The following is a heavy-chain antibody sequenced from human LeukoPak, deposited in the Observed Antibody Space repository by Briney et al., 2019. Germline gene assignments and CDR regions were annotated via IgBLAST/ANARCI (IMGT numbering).Heavy chain of an antibody. CDR3: ATGAVVVPAAPYYYYYGMDV. Sequence: ASVKVSCKASGYTFTSYGIGWVRQAPGQGLEWMGRINPNSGGTNYAQKFQGRVTMTEDTSTDTAYMELSSLRSEDTAVYYCATGAVVVPAAPYYYYYGMDVWGQGTTVTVSS. V-gene: IGHV1-18*01. D-gene: IGHD2-2*01. CDR1: GYTFTSYG. J-gene: IGHJ6*02. CDR2: INPNSGGT.